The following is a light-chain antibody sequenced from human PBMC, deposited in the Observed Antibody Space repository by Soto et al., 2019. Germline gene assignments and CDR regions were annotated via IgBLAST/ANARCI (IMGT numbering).Light chain of an antibody. CDR2: DVS. V-gene: IGLV2-8*01. CDR1: SNDVGGHDY. CDR3: SSFVGNNTYV. J-gene: IGLJ1*01. Sequence: QSALTQPPSASGSPGQSVTISCTGTSNDVGGHDYVAWHQQNPGKGPRLMIYDVSKRPSGLPDRFSGSKSGYTAFLTISGLQAEDEADYYCSSFVGNNTYVFGTGTKLTVL.